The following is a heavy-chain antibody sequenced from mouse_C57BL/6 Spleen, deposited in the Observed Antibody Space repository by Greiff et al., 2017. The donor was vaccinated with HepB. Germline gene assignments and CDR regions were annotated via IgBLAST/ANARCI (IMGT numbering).Heavy chain of an antibody. CDR3: ARSDGSTAWFAY. J-gene: IGHJ3*01. V-gene: IGHV1-59*01. Sequence: QVQLQQPGAELVRPGPSVKLSCKASGYTFTSYWMHWVKQRPGQGLEWIGVIDPSDSYTNYNQKFKGKATLTVDTSSSTAYMQLSSLTSEDSAVYYCARSDGSTAWFAYWGQGTLVTVSA. CDR2: IDPSDSYT. D-gene: IGHD1-1*01. CDR1: GYTFTSYW.